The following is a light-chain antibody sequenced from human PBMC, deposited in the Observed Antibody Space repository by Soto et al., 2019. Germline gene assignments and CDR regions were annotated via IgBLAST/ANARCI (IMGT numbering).Light chain of an antibody. Sequence: QSVLAQPASVSGSPGQSITISCTGTSGFVGSFSLVSWYQQHPGKAPKLMIYEVSKRPSGVPDRFSGSKSGNTASLIVSGLQAEDEADYYCSSYAGSNNFGVFGTGTKVTVL. J-gene: IGLJ1*01. V-gene: IGLV2-8*01. CDR1: SGFVGSFSL. CDR3: SSYAGSNNFGV. CDR2: EVS.